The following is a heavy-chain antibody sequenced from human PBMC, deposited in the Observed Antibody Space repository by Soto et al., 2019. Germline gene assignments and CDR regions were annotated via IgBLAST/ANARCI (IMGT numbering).Heavy chain of an antibody. CDR1: GVSLTSGTYY. Sequence: SETLSLTCSVSGVSLTSGTYYWSWIRQHPGKGLEWIGYIFYSGSTDYNPSLKSRVNISVDTSKNQFSLKLNSVTAADTAVYYCARRRGTTYYYGMDVWGQGTTVTVSS. CDR2: IFYSGST. V-gene: IGHV4-30-4*08. CDR3: ARRRGTTYYYGMDV. D-gene: IGHD3-16*01. J-gene: IGHJ6*02.